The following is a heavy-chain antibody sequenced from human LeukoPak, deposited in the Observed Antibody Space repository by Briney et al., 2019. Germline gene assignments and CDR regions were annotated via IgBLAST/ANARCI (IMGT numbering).Heavy chain of an antibody. D-gene: IGHD6-19*01. CDR1: GASINNNF. CDR2: LYTSGST. V-gene: IGHV4-59*01. Sequence: SETLSLTCTVSGASINNNFWTWIRQPPGKELEWIGNLYTSGSTNYNPSLKSRVTISVDTSKTQFSLNLTSVTAADTAVYFCAGTPHWLAFDSWGQGTLVTVSS. CDR3: AGTPHWLAFDS. J-gene: IGHJ4*02.